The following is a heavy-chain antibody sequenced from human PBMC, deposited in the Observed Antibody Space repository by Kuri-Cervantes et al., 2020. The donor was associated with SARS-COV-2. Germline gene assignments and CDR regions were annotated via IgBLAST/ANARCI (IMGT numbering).Heavy chain of an antibody. D-gene: IGHD3-22*01. V-gene: IGHV4-39*03. CDR1: GGSISSTSSY. CDR2: IYYGGST. J-gene: IGHJ4*02. CDR3: ACLSSGYNDVFDF. Sequence: GSLRLSCTVSGGSISSTSSYWGWIRQPPGKGLECIGTIYYGGSTYYNPSLKSRITISVDTSKNQFSLRLSSVTAADTAVYYCACLSSGYNDVFDFWGQGMRVTVSS.